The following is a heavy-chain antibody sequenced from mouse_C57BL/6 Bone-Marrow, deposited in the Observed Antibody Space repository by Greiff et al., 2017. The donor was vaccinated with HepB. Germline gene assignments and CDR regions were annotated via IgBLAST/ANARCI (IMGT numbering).Heavy chain of an antibody. CDR1: GYSFTDYN. CDR2: INPNYGTT. J-gene: IGHJ1*03. Sequence: VQLKESGPELVKPGASVKISCKASGYSFTDYNMNWVKQSNGKSLEWIGVINPNYGTTSYNQKFKGKATLTVDQSSSTAYMQLNSLTSEDSAVYYCARFEDYYGSSYGYFDVWGTGTTVTVSS. V-gene: IGHV1-39*01. CDR3: ARFEDYYGSSYGYFDV. D-gene: IGHD1-1*01.